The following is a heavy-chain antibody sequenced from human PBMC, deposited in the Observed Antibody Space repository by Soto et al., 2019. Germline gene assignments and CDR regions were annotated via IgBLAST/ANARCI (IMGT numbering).Heavy chain of an antibody. CDR1: GFTISSFA. CDR3: ASVYSYACDD. D-gene: IGHD3-16*01. Sequence: EVQLLESGGGLVQPGGSLRLSCAVSGFTISSFAMSWVRQAPGKGLEWVSVISSSGGTTYYADSVKGRFTISRDISKNTLYMQKNSLRAEDTAVYYCASVYSYACDDWGEGTLVTLSS. CDR2: ISSSGGTT. V-gene: IGHV3-23*01. J-gene: IGHJ4*02.